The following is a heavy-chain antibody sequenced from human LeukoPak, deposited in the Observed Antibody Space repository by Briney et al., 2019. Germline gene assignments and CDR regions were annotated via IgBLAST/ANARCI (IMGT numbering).Heavy chain of an antibody. CDR1: GFPFSSFG. D-gene: IGHD2-15*01. Sequence: GRSLRLSCAASGFPFSSFGMNWVRQAPGKGLEWVAVIWYDGSYKYYADSVKGRFTISRDNAENTLFLQMNSLRVEDTGVYYCAGGLHWFDPGGEGTLVTVSS. CDR2: IWYDGSYK. V-gene: IGHV3-33*01. J-gene: IGHJ5*02. CDR3: AGGLHWFDP.